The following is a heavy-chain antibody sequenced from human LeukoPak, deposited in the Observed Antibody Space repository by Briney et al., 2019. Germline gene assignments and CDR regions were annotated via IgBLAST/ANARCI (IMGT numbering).Heavy chain of an antibody. CDR2: IYSGGST. CDR1: GFTVSSNY. CDR3: ASGLPPGIIDY. Sequence: GGSLRLSCAASGFTVSSNYMTWVRQAPGKGLEWVSVIYSGGSTYYADSVKGRFTITRDDSKNTLYLQMNSLRAGDTAVYYCASGLPPGIIDYWGQGTLVTVSS. J-gene: IGHJ4*02. V-gene: IGHV3-53*01. D-gene: IGHD1-14*01.